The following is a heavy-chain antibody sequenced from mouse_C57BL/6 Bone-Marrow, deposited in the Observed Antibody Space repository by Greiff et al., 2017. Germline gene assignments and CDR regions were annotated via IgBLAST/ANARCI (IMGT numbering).Heavy chain of an antibody. J-gene: IGHJ3*01. CDR2: ISSGGSYT. V-gene: IGHV5-6*01. D-gene: IGHD1-1*02. Sequence: EVKLVESGGDLVKPGGSLKLSCAASGFTFSSYGMSWVRQTPDKRLEWVATISSGGSYTYYPDSVKGRFTLSRDNANNTLYLQLSSLTSADSAVFVCARERGECGSGFAYWGQGTLVTVSA. CDR1: GFTFSSYG. CDR3: ARERGECGSGFAY.